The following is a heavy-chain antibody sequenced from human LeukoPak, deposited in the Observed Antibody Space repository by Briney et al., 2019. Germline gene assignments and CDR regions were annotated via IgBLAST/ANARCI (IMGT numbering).Heavy chain of an antibody. V-gene: IGHV4-39*07. CDR2: IYYSGST. D-gene: IGHD3-3*01. CDR3: ARLYAFWSGFFDY. Sequence: KDSETLSLACTVSGGYIGSSSYYWGWIRQPPGKGLEWIGSIYYSGSTYYNPSLKSRVTISVDRSKNQFSLKLSSVTAADTAVYYCARLYAFWSGFFDYWGQGTLVTVSS. CDR1: GGYIGSSSYY. J-gene: IGHJ4*02.